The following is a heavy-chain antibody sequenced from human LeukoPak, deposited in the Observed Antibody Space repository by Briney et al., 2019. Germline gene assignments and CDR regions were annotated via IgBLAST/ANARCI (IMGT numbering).Heavy chain of an antibody. CDR2: INHSGST. V-gene: IGHV4-34*01. D-gene: IGHD3-16*02. CDR1: GGSFSGYY. Sequence: SETLSLTCAVYGGSFSGYYWSWIRQPPGKGLEWIGEINHSGSTNYNPSLKSRVTISVDTSKNQFSLKLSSVTAADTAVYYCARQGRRDYVWGSYRQEVWFDPWGQGTLVTVSS. CDR3: ARQGRRDYVWGSYRQEVWFDP. J-gene: IGHJ5*02.